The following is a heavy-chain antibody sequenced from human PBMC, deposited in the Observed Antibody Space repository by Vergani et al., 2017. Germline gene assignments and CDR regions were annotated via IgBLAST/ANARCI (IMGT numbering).Heavy chain of an antibody. Sequence: QVQLQESGPGLVKPSETLSLTCTVSGGSISSYYWSWIRQPPGKGLEWIGCIYYSGSTNYNTSLKSRVTISVDTSKNQFSLKLSSVIAADTAVYYCAREARITMVRESYYYYYYMDVWGKGTTVTVSS. J-gene: IGHJ6*03. V-gene: IGHV4-59*01. CDR3: AREARITMVRESYYYYYYMDV. CDR1: GGSISSYY. D-gene: IGHD3-10*01. CDR2: IYYSGST.